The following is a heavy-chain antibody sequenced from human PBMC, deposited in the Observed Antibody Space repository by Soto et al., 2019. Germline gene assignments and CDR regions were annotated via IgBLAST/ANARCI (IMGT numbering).Heavy chain of an antibody. CDR1: GFTFSSYA. CDR2: ISGSGGST. Sequence: GGSLRLSCAASGFTFSSYAMSWVRQAPGKGLEWVSAISGSGGSTYYADSVKGRFTISRDNSKNTLYLQMNSLRAEDTAVYYCAKDVLRGWYENYFDYWGQGTLVTVSS. J-gene: IGHJ4*02. D-gene: IGHD6-19*01. CDR3: AKDVLRGWYENYFDY. V-gene: IGHV3-23*01.